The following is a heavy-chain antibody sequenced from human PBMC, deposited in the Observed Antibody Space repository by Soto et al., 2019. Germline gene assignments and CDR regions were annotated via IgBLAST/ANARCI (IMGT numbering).Heavy chain of an antibody. V-gene: IGHV1-3*01. D-gene: IGHD6-19*01. CDR3: ARDMDSSCLYVFDPSYYGIDV. CDR1: GYTFTSYA. Sequence: ASVKVSCKASGYTFTSYAMHWVRQAPGQRLEWMGWINAGNGNTKYSQKFQGRVTITRDTSASTAYMELSSLRSEDTAVYYCARDMDSSCLYVFDPSYYGIDVRGQGTTVTVSS. CDR2: INAGNGNT. J-gene: IGHJ6*02.